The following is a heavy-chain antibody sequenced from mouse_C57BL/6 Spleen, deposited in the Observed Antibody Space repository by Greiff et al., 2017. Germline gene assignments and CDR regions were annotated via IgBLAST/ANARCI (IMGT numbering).Heavy chain of an antibody. CDR3: ARTDDGYSTAHFDY. V-gene: IGHV1-80*01. J-gene: IGHJ2*01. CDR2: IYPGDGDT. CDR1: GYAFSSYW. Sequence: QVQLQQSGAELVQPGASVKISCKASGYAFSSYWMNWVKQRPGKGLEWIGQIYPGDGDTNYNGTFKGKATLTADNSSSTAYLQLSSLTSEDSAVYFCARTDDGYSTAHFDYWGQGTTLTVSS. D-gene: IGHD2-3*01.